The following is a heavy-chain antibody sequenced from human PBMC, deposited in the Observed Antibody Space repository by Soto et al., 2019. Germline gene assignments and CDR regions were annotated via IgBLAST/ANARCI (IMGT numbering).Heavy chain of an antibody. CDR3: ARGLTVYSAVLHYYYAMDV. Sequence: GASVNVSCKASGYTFTSYAMHWVRQAPGQRLEWMGWINAGNGNTKYSQMFQGRVTITRDTSASTAYMELSSLTSGDSAVYYCARGLTVYSAVLHYYYAMDVWGQGTTVTVSS. J-gene: IGHJ6*02. V-gene: IGHV1-3*01. CDR2: INAGNGNT. CDR1: GYTFTSYA. D-gene: IGHD2-21*01.